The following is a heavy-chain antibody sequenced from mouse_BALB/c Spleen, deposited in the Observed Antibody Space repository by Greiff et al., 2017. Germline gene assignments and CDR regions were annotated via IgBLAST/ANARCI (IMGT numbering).Heavy chain of an antibody. CDR2: INSNGGST. Sequence: EVKVVESGGGLVQPGGSLKLSCAASGFTFSSYGMSWVRQTPDKRLELVATINSNGGSTYYPDSVKGRFTISRDNAKNTLYLQMSSLKSEDTAMYFCAKEFYYSISSCAYWGQGTLGTVSA. J-gene: IGHJ3*01. CDR1: GFTFSSYG. CDR3: AKEFYYSISSCAY. V-gene: IGHV5-6-3*01. D-gene: IGHD1-1*01.